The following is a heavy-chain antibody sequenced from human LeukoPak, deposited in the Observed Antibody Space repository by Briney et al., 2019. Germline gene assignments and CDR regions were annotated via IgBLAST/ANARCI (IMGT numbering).Heavy chain of an antibody. V-gene: IGHV4-4*02. J-gene: IGHJ3*02. CDR3: ARVRALPPKYSGSYWAFDI. D-gene: IGHD1-26*01. CDR1: GGSISSSNW. CDR2: IYHSGST. Sequence: SETLSLTCAVSGGSISSSNWWSWVRQPPGKGLEWIGEIYHSGSTNYNPSLKSRVTISVDKSKNQFSLKLSSVTAADTAVYYCARVRALPPKYSGSYWAFDIWGQGTMVTVSS.